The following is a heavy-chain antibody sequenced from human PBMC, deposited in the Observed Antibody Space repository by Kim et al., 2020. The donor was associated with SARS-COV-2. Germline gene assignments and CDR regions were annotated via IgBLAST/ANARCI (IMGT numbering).Heavy chain of an antibody. D-gene: IGHD2-2*01. CDR3: ARLGYAIKDYYYYYGMDV. V-gene: IGHV3-74*01. CDR2: INSDGSST. CDR1: GFTFSSYW. J-gene: IGHJ6*02. Sequence: GGSLRLSCAASGFTFSSYWMHWVRQAPGKGLVWVSRINSDGSSTSYADSVKGRFTISRDNAKNTLYLQMNSLRAEDTAVYYCARLGYAIKDYYYYYGMDVWGQGTTVTVSS.